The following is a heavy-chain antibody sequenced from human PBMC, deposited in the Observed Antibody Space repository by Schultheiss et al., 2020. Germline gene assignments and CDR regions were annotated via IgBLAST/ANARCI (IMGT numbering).Heavy chain of an antibody. J-gene: IGHJ6*02. CDR1: GFIFSSYW. Sequence: GESLKISCVASGFIFSSYWMSWVRQAPGKGLEWVANIKQDGSEKYYVDSVKGRFTISRDNAKNSLYLQMNSLRAEDTAVYYCARDLSPDRITIFGVVIQQDYYYGMDVWGQGTTVTVSS. D-gene: IGHD3-3*01. V-gene: IGHV3-7*03. CDR2: IKQDGSEK. CDR3: ARDLSPDRITIFGVVIQQDYYYGMDV.